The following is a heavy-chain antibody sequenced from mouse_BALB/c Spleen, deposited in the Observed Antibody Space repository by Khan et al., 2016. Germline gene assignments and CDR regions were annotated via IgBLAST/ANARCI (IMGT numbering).Heavy chain of an antibody. CDR1: GFSLTSYG. Sequence: QVRLQQSGPGLVQPSQTLSITCTVSGFSLTSYGVHWVRQSPGKGLEWLGVIWRGGSTDYYAAFMSRLIITKDNYTSQVFFKMISLLADDTAIYYCAKSMVTYAMDYWGQETSVPVSP. CDR2: IWRGGST. D-gene: IGHD2-10*02. J-gene: IGHJ4*01. CDR3: AKSMVTYAMDY. V-gene: IGHV2-5*01.